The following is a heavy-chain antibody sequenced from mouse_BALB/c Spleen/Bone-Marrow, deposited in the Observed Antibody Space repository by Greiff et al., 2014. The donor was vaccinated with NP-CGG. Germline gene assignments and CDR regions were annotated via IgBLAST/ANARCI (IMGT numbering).Heavy chain of an antibody. D-gene: IGHD2-2*01. Sequence: VQLQQSGPELVKPGASMKISCKASGYPFTDYTMNWVRQSHGKNLEWIGLINPYNGGSTYNQKFKGTATLTVDRSSSTAYMELLSLTSDDSAVYYCARDGYGRYFDVWGAGTTVTVSS. J-gene: IGHJ1*01. V-gene: IGHV1-26*01. CDR3: ARDGYGRYFDV. CDR2: INPYNGGS. CDR1: GYPFTDYT.